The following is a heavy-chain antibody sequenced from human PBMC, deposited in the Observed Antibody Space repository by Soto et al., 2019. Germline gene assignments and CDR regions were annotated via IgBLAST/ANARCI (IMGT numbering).Heavy chain of an antibody. D-gene: IGHD4-17*01. CDR3: ARDPDDSDVPRCDY. Sequence: QVQLVQSGAAVWKPGASVRLSCKASGYALTRFYLHWVRQAPGQGLAWMGIINTRGCTTAYAQKLRCRLTVTSDTSTRTVYIELSNHRSEYTAIYYCARDPDDSDVPRCDYWRQGTRVTVSS. CDR1: GYALTRFY. CDR2: INTRGCTT. J-gene: IGHJ4*02. V-gene: IGHV1-46*04.